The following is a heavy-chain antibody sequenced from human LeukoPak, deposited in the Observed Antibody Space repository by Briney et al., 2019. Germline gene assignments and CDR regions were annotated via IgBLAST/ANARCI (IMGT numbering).Heavy chain of an antibody. CDR2: INHSGST. D-gene: IGHD6-13*01. Sequence: SETLSLTCSVSDGSTTGYYWSWIRQPPGKGLEWIGEINHSGSTNYNPSLKSRVTISVDTSKNQFSLKLSSVTAADTAVYYCARGGIAAAGRPYYYGMDVWGQGTTVTVSS. CDR1: DGSTTGYY. V-gene: IGHV4-34*01. CDR3: ARGGIAAAGRPYYYGMDV. J-gene: IGHJ6*02.